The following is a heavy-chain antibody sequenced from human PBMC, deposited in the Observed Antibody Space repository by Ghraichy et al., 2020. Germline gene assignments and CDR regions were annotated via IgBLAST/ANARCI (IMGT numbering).Heavy chain of an antibody. CDR3: ARDDEETGFY. V-gene: IGHV1-46*01. J-gene: IGHJ4*02. Sequence: ASVKVSCKVSGYTFTSYHMHWVRQAPGQGLEWMGIINPSGGGTFYAQKFQGRVTMTGETSTSTVYMELSSLSSDDTAMYYCARDDEETGFYWGQGTLVTVSS. CDR1: GYTFTSYH. CDR2: INPSGGGT. D-gene: IGHD3-9*01.